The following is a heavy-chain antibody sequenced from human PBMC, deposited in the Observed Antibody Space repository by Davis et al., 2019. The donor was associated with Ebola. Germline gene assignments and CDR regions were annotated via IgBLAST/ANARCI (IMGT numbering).Heavy chain of an antibody. CDR1: GGSISSYY. CDR2: IYYSGST. CDR3: ARGTVVDWWQWLEGHYYYYMDV. Sequence: PGGSLRLSCTVSGGSISSYYWSWIRQPPGKGLEWIGYIYYSGSTNYNPSLKSRVTISVDTSKNQFSLKLSSVTAADTAVYYCARGTVVDWWQWLEGHYYYYMDVWGKGTTVTVSS. J-gene: IGHJ6*03. D-gene: IGHD6-19*01. V-gene: IGHV4-59*01.